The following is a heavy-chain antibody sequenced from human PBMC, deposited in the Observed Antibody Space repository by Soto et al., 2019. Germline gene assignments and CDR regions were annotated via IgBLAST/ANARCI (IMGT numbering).Heavy chain of an antibody. D-gene: IGHD3-22*01. CDR1: GFTFSGYA. CDR2: ITGDGGDT. V-gene: IGHV3-23*01. CDR3: VKGSSASRPYFFDY. J-gene: IGHJ4*02. Sequence: GGSLRLSCEASGFTFSGYAMSWVRQAPGRRLEWVSAITGDGGDTYYADYVKGRFTISRDYSKNTLYLQMSSLRAEDTALYYCVKGSSASRPYFFDYWGQGTLVTVSS.